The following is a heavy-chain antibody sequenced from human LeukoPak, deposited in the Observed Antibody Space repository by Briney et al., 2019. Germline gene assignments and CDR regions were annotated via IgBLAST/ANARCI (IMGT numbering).Heavy chain of an antibody. CDR3: ARADSGSYYEGSYYFDY. J-gene: IGHJ4*02. Sequence: AASVKVSCKASGGTFSSYAISWVRQAPGQGLEWMGRIIPILGIANYAQKFQGRVTITADKSTSTAYMELSSLRSEDTAVYYCARADSGSYYEGSYYFDYWGQGTLVTVSS. CDR2: IIPILGIA. CDR1: GGTFSSYA. D-gene: IGHD1-26*01. V-gene: IGHV1-69*04.